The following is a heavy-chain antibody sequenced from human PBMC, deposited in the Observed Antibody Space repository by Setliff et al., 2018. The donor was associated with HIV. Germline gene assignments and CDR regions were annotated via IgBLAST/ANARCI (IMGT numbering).Heavy chain of an antibody. CDR2: ISHNGST. Sequence: SETLSLTCTVSGGSISIGGYYWGWIRQHPGKGLEWIGYISHNGSTYYNPSLKSRVIISVDTSKNQFSLKLSSVTAADTAVYYCARGGGSRAATSSYYYMDVWGKGTTVTVSS. D-gene: IGHD2-15*01. J-gene: IGHJ6*03. CDR1: GGSISIGGYY. CDR3: ARGGGSRAATSSYYYMDV. V-gene: IGHV4-31*03.